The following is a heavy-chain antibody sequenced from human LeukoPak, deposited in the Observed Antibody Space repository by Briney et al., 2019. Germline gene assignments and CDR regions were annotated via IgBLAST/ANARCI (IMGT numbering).Heavy chain of an antibody. D-gene: IGHD2-2*01. Sequence: SVTVSCKASGGTFSNYAISWVRQAPGQGLEWMGGIIPIFGTANYAQKFQGRVTITADKSTSSAYMELSSLRSEDTAVYYCARDQGEKYQLLSGWGQGTLVTVSS. CDR3: ARDQGEKYQLLSG. J-gene: IGHJ4*02. CDR1: GGTFSNYA. V-gene: IGHV1-69*06. CDR2: IIPIFGTA.